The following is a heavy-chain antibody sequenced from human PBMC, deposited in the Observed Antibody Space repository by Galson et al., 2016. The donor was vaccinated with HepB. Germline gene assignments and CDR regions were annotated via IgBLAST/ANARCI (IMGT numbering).Heavy chain of an antibody. CDR2: IYWDDTQ. Sequence: PALVKPTQTLSLTCTLSGFSITSSAVAVGWIRQPPGKALEWLALIYWDDTQRYSPSLRSRLTISKDTSKNQVALTMTNMDPVDTATYYCAHAHWRDLSLFDYWGLGTLVTVSS. D-gene: IGHD1-1*01. V-gene: IGHV2-5*02. CDR3: AHAHWRDLSLFDY. J-gene: IGHJ4*02. CDR1: GFSITSSAVA.